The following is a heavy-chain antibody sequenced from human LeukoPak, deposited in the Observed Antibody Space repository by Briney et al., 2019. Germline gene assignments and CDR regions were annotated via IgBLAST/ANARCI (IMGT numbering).Heavy chain of an antibody. J-gene: IGHJ3*02. CDR2: IYYSGST. CDR1: GGSISSYY. CDR3: ARDYSNYAVAFDI. V-gene: IGHV4-59*01. D-gene: IGHD4-11*01. Sequence: SETLSLTCTVSGGSISSYYWSWLRQPPGKGLEWIGYIYYSGSTNYNPSLKSRVTISVDPSKNQFSLKLSSVTAADTAVYYCARDYSNYAVAFDIWGQGTMVTVSS.